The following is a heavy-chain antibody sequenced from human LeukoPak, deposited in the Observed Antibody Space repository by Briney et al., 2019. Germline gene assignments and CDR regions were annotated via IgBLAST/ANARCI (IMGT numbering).Heavy chain of an antibody. Sequence: SETLSLTCTVSGGSISSGDYYWSWIRQPPGKGLEWIGYIYYSGSTYYNPSLKSRVTISVDTSKNQFSLKLSSVTAAGTAVYYCARLVENTYYYDSSEYYFDYWGQGTLVTVSS. J-gene: IGHJ4*02. CDR2: IYYSGST. V-gene: IGHV4-30-4*08. CDR3: ARLVENTYYYDSSEYYFDY. D-gene: IGHD3-22*01. CDR1: GGSISSGDYY.